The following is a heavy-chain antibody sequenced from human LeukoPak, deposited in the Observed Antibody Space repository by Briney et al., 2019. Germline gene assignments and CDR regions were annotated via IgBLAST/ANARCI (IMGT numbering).Heavy chain of an antibody. Sequence: PGGSLRLSCAASGFTFSSYGMHWVRQAPGKGLEWVAFIRYDGSNKYYADSVKGRFTISRDNSKNTLYLQMNSLRVEDTAIYYCARDSGDGDYTPDMDEWGKGTTVTVSS. CDR3: ARDSGDGDYTPDMDE. V-gene: IGHV3-30*02. CDR1: GFTFSSYG. CDR2: IRYDGSNK. J-gene: IGHJ6*03. D-gene: IGHD2-21*02.